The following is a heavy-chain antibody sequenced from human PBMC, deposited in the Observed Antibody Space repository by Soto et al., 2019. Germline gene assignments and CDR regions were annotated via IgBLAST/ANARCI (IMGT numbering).Heavy chain of an antibody. V-gene: IGHV3-7*01. CDR2: IKQHGSEK. Sequence: EVQLVESGGGLVQPGGSLRLSCAASGFTFSSYWMGWVRQAPGKGLEWVANIKQHGSEKYYVDSVKGRFTISRDNAKNSLYLQMNSLRAEDTAVYYCARVTRHCTNGVCGFDYWGQGTLVTVSS. CDR1: GFTFSSYW. CDR3: ARVTRHCTNGVCGFDY. D-gene: IGHD2-8*01. J-gene: IGHJ4*02.